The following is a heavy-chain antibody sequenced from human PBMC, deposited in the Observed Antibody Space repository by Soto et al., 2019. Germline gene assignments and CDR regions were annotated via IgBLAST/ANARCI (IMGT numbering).Heavy chain of an antibody. Sequence: GGSLRLSCXASGFTFSSYAMSWVRQAPGKGLEWVSAISGSGGSTYYADSVKGRFTISRDNSKNTLYLQMNSLRAEDTAVYYCAKYLIPMTTVAPNYYYYYGMDVWGQGTTVTVSS. D-gene: IGHD4-4*01. CDR2: ISGSGGST. J-gene: IGHJ6*02. CDR3: AKYLIPMTTVAPNYYYYYGMDV. CDR1: GFTFSSYA. V-gene: IGHV3-23*01.